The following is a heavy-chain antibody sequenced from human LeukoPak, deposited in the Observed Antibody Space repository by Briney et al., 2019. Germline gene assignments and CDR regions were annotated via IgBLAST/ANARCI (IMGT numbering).Heavy chain of an antibody. V-gene: IGHV4-39*01. CDR2: IYYSGST. CDR3: ARQEYSYGRDY. J-gene: IGHJ4*02. CDR1: GGSISSSSYY. D-gene: IGHD5-18*01. Sequence: PSETLSLTCTVSGGSISSSSYYWGWIRQPPGKGLEWIGSIYYSGSTYYNPSLKSRVTISVDTSKNQFSLKLSSVTAADTAVYYCARQEYSYGRDYWGQGTLVTVSS.